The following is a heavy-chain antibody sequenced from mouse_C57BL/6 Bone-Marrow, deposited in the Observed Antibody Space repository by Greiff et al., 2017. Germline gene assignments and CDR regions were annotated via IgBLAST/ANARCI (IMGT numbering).Heavy chain of an antibody. CDR3: ARSLTGTGFAY. D-gene: IGHD4-1*01. J-gene: IGHJ3*01. CDR2: IHPNSGST. Sequence: VQLQQPGAELVKPGASVKLSCKASGYTFTSYWMHWVKQRPGQGLEWIGMIHPNSGSTNYTEKFKSKATLTVDKSSSTAYMQLSSLTSEDSAVYYGARSLTGTGFAYWGQGTLVTVSA. V-gene: IGHV1-64*01. CDR1: GYTFTSYW.